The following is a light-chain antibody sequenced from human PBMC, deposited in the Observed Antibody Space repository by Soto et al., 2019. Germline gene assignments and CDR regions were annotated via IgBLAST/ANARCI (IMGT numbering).Light chain of an antibody. J-gene: IGLJ2*01. CDR1: SSDIGGYNY. Sequence: QSALTQPASVSGSPGQSITNSCTGTSSDIGGYNYVSWYQQHPGKAPKLMIYDVNNRPSGVSNRFSGSKSGNTASLTISGLQAEDEADYYCSSYTSSSTAVFGGGTKVTVL. CDR2: DVN. CDR3: SSYTSSSTAV. V-gene: IGLV2-14*03.